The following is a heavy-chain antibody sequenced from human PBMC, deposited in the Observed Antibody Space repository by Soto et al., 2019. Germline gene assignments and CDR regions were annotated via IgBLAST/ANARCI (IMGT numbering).Heavy chain of an antibody. Sequence: GGSLRLSCAASGFTVSTNYMNWVRQAPGEGLGWVSVMNPDGSAAYADSVKGRFTISRDNSKNTLYLQMNSLRAEDTAVYYCARDQNYWGQGTLVTVSS. CDR2: MNPDGSA. J-gene: IGHJ4*02. V-gene: IGHV3-53*01. CDR1: GFTVSTNY. CDR3: ARDQNY.